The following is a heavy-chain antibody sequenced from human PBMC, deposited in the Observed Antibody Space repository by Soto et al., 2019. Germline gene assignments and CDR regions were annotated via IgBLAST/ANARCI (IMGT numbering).Heavy chain of an antibody. V-gene: IGHV2-5*01. J-gene: IGHJ5*02. CDR2: IYWNDDK. CDR3: AHRRSATGSPSNWFDP. CDR1: GFSFSTSGVG. D-gene: IGHD6-13*01. Sequence: QITLKESGPTLVKPTQTLTLTCTFSGFSFSTSGVGVGWIRQPPGKALEWLALIYWNDDKRYSPSLKSRLTITKDTSKNQVVLTMTNMDPVDTATYYCAHRRSATGSPSNWFDPWGQGTLVTVSS.